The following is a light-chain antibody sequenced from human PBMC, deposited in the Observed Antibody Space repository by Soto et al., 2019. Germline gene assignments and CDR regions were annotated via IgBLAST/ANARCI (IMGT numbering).Light chain of an antibody. Sequence: DIQMTQSPSTLSASVGDRVTITCRASQSISSWLAWYQQKPGKAPKLLIYKATSLDSAVPSRFSGSGSGTEFTLTISRLQPDDFATYYCHQYNSYSRTFGQGTKVEIK. J-gene: IGKJ1*01. CDR1: QSISSW. CDR2: KAT. CDR3: HQYNSYSRT. V-gene: IGKV1-5*03.